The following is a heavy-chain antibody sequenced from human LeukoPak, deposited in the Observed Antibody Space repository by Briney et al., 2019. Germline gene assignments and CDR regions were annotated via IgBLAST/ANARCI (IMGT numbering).Heavy chain of an antibody. D-gene: IGHD2-2*01. CDR3: VKGYCSSTSCEGVVFDI. CDR1: GFIFNNYA. J-gene: IGHJ3*02. CDR2: ISWNSGTI. V-gene: IGHV3-9*01. Sequence: GGSLRLSCAGSGFIFNNYAMHWVRRPPGKGLEWVSGISWNSGTIDYADSVRGRFTISRDNAKNTLYLQMNSLRAEDTAVYYCVKGYCSSTSCEGVVFDIWGQGTMVTVSS.